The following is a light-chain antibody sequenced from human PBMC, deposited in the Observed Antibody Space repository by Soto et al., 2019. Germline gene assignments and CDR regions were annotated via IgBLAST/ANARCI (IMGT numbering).Light chain of an antibody. Sequence: EIVLTQSPGSLSLSPGERVSLSCRASPTVRSSFLAWYQQKPGRAPRLLIYGASNRATGIPDRFSGSGSGTDFTLTISRLEPEDFAVYYCQQYGSSGTCGQGTKGDIK. V-gene: IGKV3-20*01. CDR1: PTVRSSF. CDR3: QQYGSSGT. CDR2: GAS. J-gene: IGKJ1*01.